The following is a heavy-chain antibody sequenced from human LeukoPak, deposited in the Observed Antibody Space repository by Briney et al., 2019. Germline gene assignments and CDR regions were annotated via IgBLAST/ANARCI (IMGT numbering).Heavy chain of an antibody. D-gene: IGHD2-15*01. CDR3: ARNQYCSGGSCDYFDY. Sequence: GGSLRLSCAASGFTFSSYAMHWVRQAPGKGLEWVAVISYDGSNKYYADSVKGRFTISRDNSKNTLYLQMNSLRAEDTAVYYCARNQYCSGGSCDYFDYWGQGTLVTVSS. J-gene: IGHJ4*02. V-gene: IGHV3-30*14. CDR2: ISYDGSNK. CDR1: GFTFSSYA.